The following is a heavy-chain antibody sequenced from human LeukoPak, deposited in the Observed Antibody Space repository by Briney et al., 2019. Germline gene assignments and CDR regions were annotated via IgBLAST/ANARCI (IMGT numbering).Heavy chain of an antibody. J-gene: IGHJ4*02. Sequence: SSESRSLTCTVAGGSISSYYWSWIPLPPGKGLEWIGYIYYSGSTNYNPSLKSRVTISVDTCKNQFSLKLSSVTAADTAVYYCARYGSGYLFDYWGQGTLVTVSS. V-gene: IGHV4-59*08. CDR2: IYYSGST. CDR3: ARYGSGYLFDY. D-gene: IGHD5-12*01. CDR1: GGSISSYY.